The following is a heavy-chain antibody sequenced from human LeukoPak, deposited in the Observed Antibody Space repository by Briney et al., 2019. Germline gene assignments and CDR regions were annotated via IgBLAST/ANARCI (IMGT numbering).Heavy chain of an antibody. D-gene: IGHD4-17*01. CDR2: IYYSGST. J-gene: IGHJ1*01. CDR1: GASISSNSYY. Sequence: SETLSLTCTVSGASISSNSYYWGWIRQPPGKGLEWIGSIYYSGSTYNNPSLKSRVTISVDTSKNQFSLKLSSVTAADTAVYYCASTRDYGDYTPYFQHWGQGTLVTVSS. CDR3: ASTRDYGDYTPYFQH. V-gene: IGHV4-39*07.